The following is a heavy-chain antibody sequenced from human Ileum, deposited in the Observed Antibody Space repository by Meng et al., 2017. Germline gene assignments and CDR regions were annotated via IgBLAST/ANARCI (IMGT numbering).Heavy chain of an antibody. D-gene: IGHD1-1*01. Sequence: VGLVGCGGGFVRAGGSLRLSCTAYGFSVSSDYINWVRQAPGKGLEWVSVIYRGGSTYYADSVNGRFTVSRDNSKNTLFLQMNSLRVEDTAVYYCARSVFDWNDAIDSWGQGTLVTVSS. V-gene: IGHV3-66*02. J-gene: IGHJ5*01. CDR1: GFSVSSDY. CDR2: IYRGGST. CDR3: ARSVFDWNDAIDS.